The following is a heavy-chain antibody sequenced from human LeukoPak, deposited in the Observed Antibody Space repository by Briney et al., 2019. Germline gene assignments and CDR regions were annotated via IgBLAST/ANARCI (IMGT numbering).Heavy chain of an antibody. CDR2: IHADSGNT. CDR1: GYTFTTCA. V-gene: IGHV1-3*01. Sequence: GASVKVSCKTSGYTFTTCAVHWVRQAPGQRLEWMGWIHADSGNTKYSQKLQGRVAIARDTSASTIYMELTSLRIEDTAVYFCTIGLAGDWDAFDIWGLGTMATVSS. CDR3: TIGLAGDWDAFDI. D-gene: IGHD6-19*01. J-gene: IGHJ3*02.